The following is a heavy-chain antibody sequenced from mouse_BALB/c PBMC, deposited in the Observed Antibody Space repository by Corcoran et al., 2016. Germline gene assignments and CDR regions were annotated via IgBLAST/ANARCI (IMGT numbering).Heavy chain of an antibody. CDR1: GYTFTNYG. D-gene: IGHD1-1*01. Sequence: QIQLVQSGPELKKPGETVKISYKASGYTFTNYGMNWVKQAPGKGLKWMGWINTYTGEPTYADDFKGRFAFSLETSASTAYLQINNLKNEDTATYFCAREGGSPFDYWGQGTTLTVSS. J-gene: IGHJ2*01. CDR2: INTYTGEP. V-gene: IGHV9-3-1*01. CDR3: AREGGSPFDY.